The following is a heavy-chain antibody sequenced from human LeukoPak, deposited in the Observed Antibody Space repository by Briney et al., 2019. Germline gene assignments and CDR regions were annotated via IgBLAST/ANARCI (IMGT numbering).Heavy chain of an antibody. CDR1: GFTVSSNY. CDR3: ARFEAADEANWFDP. Sequence: GGSLRLSCAASGFTVSSNYMSWVRQAPGKGLEWVSVIYSGGSTYYADSVKGRFTISRDNSKNTLYLQVNSLRAEDTAVYYCARFEAADEANWFDPWGQGTLVTVSS. D-gene: IGHD6-25*01. CDR2: IYSGGST. V-gene: IGHV3-53*01. J-gene: IGHJ5*02.